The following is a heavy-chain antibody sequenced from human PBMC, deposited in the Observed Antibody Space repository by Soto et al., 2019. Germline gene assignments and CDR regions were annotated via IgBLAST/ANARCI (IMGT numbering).Heavy chain of an antibody. CDR1: GGSISRGDYY. V-gene: IGHV4-30-4*01. CDR3: ARLTMVRGVRKPNWFDP. CDR2: IYYSGST. D-gene: IGHD3-10*01. J-gene: IGHJ5*02. Sequence: SETLSLTCTVSGGSISRGDYYWSWIRQPPGKGLEWIGYIYYSGSTYYNPSLKSRVTISVDTSKNQFSLKLSSVTAADTAVYYCARLTMVRGVRKPNWFDPWGQGTLVTVSS.